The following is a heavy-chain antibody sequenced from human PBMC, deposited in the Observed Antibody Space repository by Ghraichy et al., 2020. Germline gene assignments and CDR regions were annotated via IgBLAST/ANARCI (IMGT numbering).Heavy chain of an antibody. Sequence: SETLSLTCTVSGGSVSSGSYYWSWIRQPPGKGLEWIGYIYYSGSTNYNPSLKSRVTISVDTSKNQFSLKLSSVTAADTAVYYCARDLEQLKTNYYYYGMDVWGQGTTVTVSS. D-gene: IGHD6-6*01. J-gene: IGHJ6*02. V-gene: IGHV4-61*01. CDR1: GGSVSSGSYY. CDR2: IYYSGST. CDR3: ARDLEQLKTNYYYYGMDV.